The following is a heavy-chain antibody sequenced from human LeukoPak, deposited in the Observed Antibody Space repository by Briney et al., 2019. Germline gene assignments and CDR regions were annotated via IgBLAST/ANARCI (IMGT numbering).Heavy chain of an antibody. Sequence: TSETLSLTCTVSGGSISSYYWSWIRQPPGKGLEWIGYIYYSGSTNYNPSLKSRVTISGDTSKNQFSLKLSSVTAADTAVYYCARTYYYDSNGYPPRPRAFDIWGQGTMVTVSS. CDR1: GGSISSYY. CDR3: ARTYYYDSNGYPPRPRAFDI. J-gene: IGHJ3*02. V-gene: IGHV4-59*08. D-gene: IGHD3-22*01. CDR2: IYYSGST.